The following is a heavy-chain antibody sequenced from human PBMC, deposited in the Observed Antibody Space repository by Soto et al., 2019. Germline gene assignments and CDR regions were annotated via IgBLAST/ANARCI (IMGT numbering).Heavy chain of an antibody. Sequence: QVQLVQSGGGVVQPGRSLRLSCETSGFRFRDYGMHWVRQAPGKGLEWVAVIWHDGSNKHYADSVKGRFTVSRDNSKSTLFLQMDTLRAEATAVYYCARAPSAAGTVGFDFWGQGTPVTVSS. CDR2: IWHDGSNK. D-gene: IGHD1-1*01. CDR1: GFRFRDYG. J-gene: IGHJ4*02. CDR3: ARAPSAAGTVGFDF. V-gene: IGHV3-33*01.